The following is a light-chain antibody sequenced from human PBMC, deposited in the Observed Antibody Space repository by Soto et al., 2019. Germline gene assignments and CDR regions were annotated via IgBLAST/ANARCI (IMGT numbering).Light chain of an antibody. J-gene: IGKJ1*01. V-gene: IGKV3-15*01. CDR3: QQYNSWPRT. Sequence: ITRWPANHDMSQGERATLSCRASQSISSNLAWYQQKPGQAPRLLIYVASTRATGIPASFSGSGSGTEFTLTISSLKSEDFAVYYCQQYNSWPRTFGQGTKVDIK. CDR2: VAS. CDR1: QSISSN.